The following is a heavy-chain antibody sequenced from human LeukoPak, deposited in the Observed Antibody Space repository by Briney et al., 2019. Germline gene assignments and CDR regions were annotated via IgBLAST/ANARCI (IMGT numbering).Heavy chain of an antibody. D-gene: IGHD4-11*01. CDR1: GGSISSYY. J-gene: IGHJ4*02. CDR3: ARHVDGTTYDY. V-gene: IGHV4-59*08. Sequence: SETLSLTCTDSGGSISSYYWSWIRQPPGKGLEWIASIYYSGNTNYNPSLKSRVIMSVDTSKNQHPLKLTSVTAADTAVYYCARHVDGTTYDYWGQGTLVTVSS. CDR2: IYYSGNT.